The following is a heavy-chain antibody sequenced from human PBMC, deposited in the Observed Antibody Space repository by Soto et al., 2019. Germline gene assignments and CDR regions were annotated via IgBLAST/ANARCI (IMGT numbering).Heavy chain of an antibody. CDR2: IWYDGSNK. Sequence: GGSLRLSCAASGFTFSSYGMHWVRQAPGKGLEWVAVIWYDGSNKYYAESVKGRFTLSRDNSKNTLYLQMSSLGAEDTAVYYCARGAGSGGYDYSDYWGQGTLVTVSS. D-gene: IGHD5-12*01. J-gene: IGHJ4*02. CDR1: GFTFSSYG. V-gene: IGHV3-33*01. CDR3: ARGAGSGGYDYSDY.